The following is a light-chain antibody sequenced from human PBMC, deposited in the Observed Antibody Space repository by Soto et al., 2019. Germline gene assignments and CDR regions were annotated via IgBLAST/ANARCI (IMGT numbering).Light chain of an antibody. CDR3: QQSYSTPRWT. CDR2: AAS. J-gene: IGKJ1*01. Sequence: DIQMTQSPSSLSASVGDRVTITCRASQSISSYLNWYQQKPGKAPKLLIYAASSLQSGVPSRFSGSGSGTDLTLTISSLQPEDFATYYCQQSYSTPRWTVGQGTKVEIK. CDR1: QSISSY. V-gene: IGKV1-39*01.